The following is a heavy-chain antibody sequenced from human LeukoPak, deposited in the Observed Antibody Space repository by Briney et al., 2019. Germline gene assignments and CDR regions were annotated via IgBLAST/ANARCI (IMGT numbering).Heavy chain of an antibody. D-gene: IGHD6-13*01. CDR1: GYTFTSYY. J-gene: IGHJ3*02. V-gene: IGHV1-46*01. CDR3: ARPRLAAAVFDAFDI. Sequence: ASVKVSCKASGYTFTSYYMHWVRQAPGQGLEWMGIINPSGGSTSYAQKFQGRVTMTRDTSTSTVYMELSSLRSEDTAVYYCARPRLAAAVFDAFDIWGQGTMVTVSS. CDR2: INPSGGST.